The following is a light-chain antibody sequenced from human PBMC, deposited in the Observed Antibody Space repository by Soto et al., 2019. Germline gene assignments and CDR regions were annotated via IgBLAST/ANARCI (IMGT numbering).Light chain of an antibody. CDR1: QSINSKS. V-gene: IGKV3-20*01. CDR2: NTS. Sequence: EIVLTQSPGTLSLSPGEGATVSCRVSQSINSKSLVWYQRKFGQAPRLLIYNTSSRATGIPDRFSGSGSGTDFTLTISRLEPEDFALYYCQHYAHNSPITFGQGTRLEIK. CDR3: QHYAHNSPIT. J-gene: IGKJ5*01.